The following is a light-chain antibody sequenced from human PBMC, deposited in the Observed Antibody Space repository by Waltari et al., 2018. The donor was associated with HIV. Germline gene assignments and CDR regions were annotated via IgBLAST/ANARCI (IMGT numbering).Light chain of an antibody. V-gene: IGLV2-14*01. CDR2: EVT. Sequence: QSALTQPASVSGSPGQSITISCSGTSSDVGGYNYVSWYQQHPVKAPKLMIYEVTNRPSWVSNRFSGSKSGNTASLTISGLQPEDEADYYCSSYTSTSTQVFGTGTTVTVL. CDR1: SSDVGGYNY. CDR3: SSYTSTSTQV. J-gene: IGLJ1*01.